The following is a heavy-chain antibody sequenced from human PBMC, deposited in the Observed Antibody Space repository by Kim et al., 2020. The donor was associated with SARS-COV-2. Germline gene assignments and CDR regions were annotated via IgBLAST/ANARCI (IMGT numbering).Heavy chain of an antibody. D-gene: IGHD3-10*01. V-gene: IGHV3-74*01. CDR1: GFTFSSYW. CDR3: ARPRLWFGETDAFDI. CDR2: INSDGSST. J-gene: IGHJ3*02. Sequence: GGSLRLSCAASGFTFSSYWMHWVRQAPGKGLVWVSRINSDGSSTSYADSVKGRFTISRDNAKNTLYLQMNSLRAEDTAVYYCARPRLWFGETDAFDIWGQGTMVTVSS.